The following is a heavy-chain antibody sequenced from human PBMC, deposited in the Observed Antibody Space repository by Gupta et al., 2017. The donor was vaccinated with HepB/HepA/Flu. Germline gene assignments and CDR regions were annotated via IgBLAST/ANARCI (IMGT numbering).Heavy chain of an antibody. CDR1: GDYA. J-gene: IGHJ5*02. Sequence: GDYAMSWFRQAPGKGLEWVGFIRSKAYGGTTEYAASVKGRFTISRDDSKSIAYLQMNSLKTEDTAVYYCTRDRGRLHHWFDPWGQGTMVTVYS. D-gene: IGHD3-10*01. V-gene: IGHV3-49*03. CDR3: TRDRGRLHHWFDP. CDR2: IRSKAYGGTT.